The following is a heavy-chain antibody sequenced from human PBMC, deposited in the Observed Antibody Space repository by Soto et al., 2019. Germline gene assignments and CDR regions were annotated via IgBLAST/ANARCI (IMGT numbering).Heavy chain of an antibody. J-gene: IGHJ4*02. CDR2: ISGSGGST. CDR1: GFTFSSYA. V-gene: IGHV3-23*01. Sequence: TGGSLRLSCAASGFTFSSYAMSWVRQAPGKGLEWVSAISGSGGSTYYADSVKGRFTISRDNSKNTLYLPMNSLRAEDTAVYYCAKLVELVPYFEYCCQGTLVTVSS. D-gene: IGHD6-13*01. CDR3: AKLVELVPYFEY.